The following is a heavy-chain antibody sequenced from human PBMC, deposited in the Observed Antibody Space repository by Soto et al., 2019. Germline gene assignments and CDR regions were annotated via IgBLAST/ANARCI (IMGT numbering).Heavy chain of an antibody. D-gene: IGHD1-26*01. J-gene: IGHJ6*02. V-gene: IGHV3-7*03. CDR2: IKQDGSQR. CDR3: AKWTYYFYGLDV. Sequence: DVQMVESGGGVVQPGGSLRLSCISSGLTFSNYWMTWVRQAPGKGLEWVANIKQDGSQRHYVDSVKGRFTVSRDNARNSLYLQMDSLRAEDTAVYYCAKWTYYFYGLDVRGQGTTVTVSS. CDR1: GLTFSNYW.